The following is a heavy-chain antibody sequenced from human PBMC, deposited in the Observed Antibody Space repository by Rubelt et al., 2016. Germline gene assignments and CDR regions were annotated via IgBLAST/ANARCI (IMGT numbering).Heavy chain of an antibody. D-gene: IGHD2-2*01. CDR2: ISYDGSNK. J-gene: IGHJ4*02. CDR1: GFTFNYYA. V-gene: IGHV3-30*04. Sequence: QVQLVESGGGVVQPGRSLRLSCAASGFTFNYYAMHWVRQAPGKGLEWVAVISYDGSNKYYAVSVKGRFTISRDNSKNTLYLQMNSRRAEATAVYYCARGLRLVVPAATYYWGQGTLVTVSS. CDR3: ARGLRLVVPAATYY.